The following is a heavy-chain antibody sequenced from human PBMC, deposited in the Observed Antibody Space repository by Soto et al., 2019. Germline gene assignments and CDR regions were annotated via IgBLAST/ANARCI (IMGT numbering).Heavy chain of an antibody. CDR1: GGTFSSYA. J-gene: IGHJ6*02. CDR3: ARDRVGSSSRGSKLYYYYGMDV. V-gene: IGHV1-69*01. CDR2: IIPIFGTA. D-gene: IGHD6-13*01. Sequence: QVQLVQSGAEVKKPGSSVKVSCKASGGTFSSYAISWVRQAPGQGLEWMGGIIPIFGTANYAQKFQGRVTITADQSTSTAYMELSSLRSEDTAVYYCARDRVGSSSRGSKLYYYYGMDVWGQGTTVTVSS.